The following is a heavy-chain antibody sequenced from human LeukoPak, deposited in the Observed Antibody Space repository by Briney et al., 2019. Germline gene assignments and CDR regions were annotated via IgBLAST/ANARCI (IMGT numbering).Heavy chain of an antibody. D-gene: IGHD3-10*01. CDR3: AGSRGVRGVIPFDY. CDR1: AYTSTGYY. V-gene: IGHV1-2*02. CDR2: INPNSGGT. Sequence: ASVKVSCKASAYTSTGYYMHWERQAPGQGLEWMGWINPNSGGTNYAQKFQGRVTMTRDTSISTAYMELSRPRSDDTAVYYCAGSRGVRGVIPFDYWGQGTLVTVSS. J-gene: IGHJ4*02.